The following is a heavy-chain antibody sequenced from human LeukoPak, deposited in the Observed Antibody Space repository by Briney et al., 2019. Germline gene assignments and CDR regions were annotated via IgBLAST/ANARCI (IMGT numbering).Heavy chain of an antibody. V-gene: IGHV1-69*13. CDR2: IIPIFGTA. Sequence: GASVKVSCKASGGTFSSYAISWVRQAPGQGLEWMGGIIPIFGTANYAQKFQGRVTITADESTSTAYMELSSLRSEDTAVYYCARSRGILLWFLDYWGQGTLVTVSS. D-gene: IGHD5-18*01. CDR3: ARSRGILLWFLDY. CDR1: GGTFSSYA. J-gene: IGHJ4*02.